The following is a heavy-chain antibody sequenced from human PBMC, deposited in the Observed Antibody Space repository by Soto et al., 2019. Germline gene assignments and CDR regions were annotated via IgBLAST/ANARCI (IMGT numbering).Heavy chain of an antibody. CDR2: IYYSGST. CDR1: GGSISSSSYY. J-gene: IGHJ6*03. V-gene: IGHV4-39*01. D-gene: IGHD3-10*01. Sequence: SETLSLTCTVSGGSISSSSYYWGWIRQPPGKGLEWIGSIYYSGSTYYNPSLKSRVTISVDTSKNLFSLKLSSVTAADTAVYYCARITMVRGVMSGTYYMDVWGKGTTVTVSS. CDR3: ARITMVRGVMSGTYYMDV.